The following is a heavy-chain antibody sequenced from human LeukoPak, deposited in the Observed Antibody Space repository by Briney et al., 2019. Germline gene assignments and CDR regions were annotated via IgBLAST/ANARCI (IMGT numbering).Heavy chain of an antibody. CDR3: ARVRGYSYGYVDY. CDR2: INHSGST. Sequence: SETLSLTCAVYGGSFSGYYWSWIRQPPGKGLEWIGEINHSGSTNYNPSLKSRVTISVDTSKNQLSLKLSSVTAADTAVYYCARVRGYSYGYVDYWGQGTLVTVSS. V-gene: IGHV4-34*01. CDR1: GGSFSGYY. J-gene: IGHJ4*02. D-gene: IGHD5-18*01.